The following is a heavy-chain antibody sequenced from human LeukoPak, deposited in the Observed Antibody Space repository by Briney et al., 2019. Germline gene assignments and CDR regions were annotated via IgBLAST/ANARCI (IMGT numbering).Heavy chain of an antibody. D-gene: IGHD3-16*01. CDR3: AKSSGWGPQIYSDI. Sequence: GESLKISCKGSGYNFATYWIAWVRQMPGKGLEWMAIINPGDSDTRYSPSFQGQVTISADTSISTAYLQWSSLKASDTAMYYCAKSSGWGPQIYSDIWGQGTMVIVSS. V-gene: IGHV5-51*01. CDR1: GYNFATYW. J-gene: IGHJ3*02. CDR2: INPGDSDT.